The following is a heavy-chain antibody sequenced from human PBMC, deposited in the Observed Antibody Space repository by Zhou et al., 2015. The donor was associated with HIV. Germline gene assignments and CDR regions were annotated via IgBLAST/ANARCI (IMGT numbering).Heavy chain of an antibody. V-gene: IGHV1-69*06. Sequence: QVQLVQSGAEVKKPGASVRVSCKASGGSFSTDGISWVRQAPGQGLEWVGGIIPVFGTAKYAQKFQGRVSITADRSTSIAYMDLRSLRSDDTAVYYCARDRGAARPEWRYFDLWGRGTLVTVSS. J-gene: IGHJ2*01. D-gene: IGHD6-6*01. CDR2: IIPVFGTA. CDR1: GGSFSTDG. CDR3: ARDRGAARPEWRYFDL.